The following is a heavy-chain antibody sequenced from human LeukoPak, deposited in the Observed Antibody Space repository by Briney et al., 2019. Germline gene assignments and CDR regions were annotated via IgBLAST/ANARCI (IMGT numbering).Heavy chain of an antibody. V-gene: IGHV3-53*01. Sequence: GGSLRLSCAASGFTVSSNYMSWVRQAPGKGLEWVSVIYSGGSTYYADSVKGRFTISRDNSKNTLYLQMNSLRAEDTAVYYCAKIRPATAIPGYYFDYWGQGTLVTVSS. D-gene: IGHD2-2*02. CDR2: IYSGGST. CDR1: GFTVSSNY. CDR3: AKIRPATAIPGYYFDY. J-gene: IGHJ4*02.